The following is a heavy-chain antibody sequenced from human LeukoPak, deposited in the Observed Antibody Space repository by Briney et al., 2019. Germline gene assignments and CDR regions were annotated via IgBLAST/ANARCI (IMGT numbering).Heavy chain of an antibody. Sequence: GRSLRLSCAASGFTFSSYAMHWVRQAPGKGLEWVAVISYDGSNKYYADSVKGRFTISRDNSKNTLYLQMNSLRAEDTALYHCARSLNYYGSETNAFDIWGQGTMVTVSS. CDR3: ARSLNYYGSETNAFDI. D-gene: IGHD3-10*01. CDR2: ISYDGSNK. J-gene: IGHJ3*02. V-gene: IGHV3-30-3*01. CDR1: GFTFSSYA.